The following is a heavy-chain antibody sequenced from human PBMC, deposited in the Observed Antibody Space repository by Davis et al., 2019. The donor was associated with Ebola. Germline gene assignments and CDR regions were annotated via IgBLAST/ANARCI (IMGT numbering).Heavy chain of an antibody. Sequence: GESLKISCAAFGFTFSSYGMHWVRQAPGKGLEWVAVIWYDGSNKYYADSVKGRFTISRDNSKNTLYLQMNSLRAEDTAVYYCARELSGYSGYDYRRSLVYWGQGTLVTVSS. CDR3: ARELSGYSGYDYRRSLVY. D-gene: IGHD5-12*01. CDR1: GFTFSSYG. V-gene: IGHV3-33*08. CDR2: IWYDGSNK. J-gene: IGHJ4*02.